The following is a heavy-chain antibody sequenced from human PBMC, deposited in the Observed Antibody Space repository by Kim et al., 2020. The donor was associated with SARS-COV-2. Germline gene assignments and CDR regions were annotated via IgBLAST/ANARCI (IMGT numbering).Heavy chain of an antibody. CDR1: GFTFSSYA. V-gene: IGHV3-30-3*01. D-gene: IGHD5-18*01. Sequence: GGSLRLSCAASGFTFSSYAMHWVRQAPGKGLEWVAVISYDGSNKYYADSVKGRFTISRDNSKNTLYLQMNSLRAEDTAVYYCARPTYGYRLGDYWRQGTLVPVSS. J-gene: IGHJ4*02. CDR3: ARPTYGYRLGDY. CDR2: ISYDGSNK.